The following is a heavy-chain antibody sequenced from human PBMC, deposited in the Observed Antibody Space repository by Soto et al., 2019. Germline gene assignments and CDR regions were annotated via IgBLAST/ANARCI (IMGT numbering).Heavy chain of an antibody. CDR1: GYTFTSYD. CDR2: MNPNSGNT. V-gene: IGHV1-8*01. Sequence: ASVKVSCKASGYTFTSYDINWVRQATGQGLEWMGWMNPNSGNTAYAQKLQGRVTMTRNTSISTAYMELSSLRSEDAAVYYCATSGDYYDSSGYDYWGQGTLVTVSS. CDR3: ATSGDYYDSSGYDY. D-gene: IGHD3-22*01. J-gene: IGHJ4*02.